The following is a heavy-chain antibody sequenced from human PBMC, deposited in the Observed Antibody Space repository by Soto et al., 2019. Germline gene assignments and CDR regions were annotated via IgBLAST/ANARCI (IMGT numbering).Heavy chain of an antibody. CDR1: GYTFTGYY. CDR3: AGGGSKVEATRLFAY. CDR2: INPNSGGT. D-gene: IGHD1-26*01. J-gene: IGHJ4*02. V-gene: IGHV1-2*04. Sequence: ASVKVSCKASGYTFTGYYMHWVRQAPGQGLEWMGWINPNSGGTNYAQKFQGWVTMTRDTSISTAYMELSRLRSDDTAVYYCAGGGSKVEATRLFAYGAQGPLVTASS.